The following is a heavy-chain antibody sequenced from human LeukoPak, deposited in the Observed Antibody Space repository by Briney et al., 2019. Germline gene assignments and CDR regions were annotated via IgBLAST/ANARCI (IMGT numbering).Heavy chain of an antibody. Sequence: ASVKVSCKASGYTFTSYDINWVRQATGQGFEWMGWMNPNSGNTGYAQKFQGRVTITRNTSISTAYMELSSLRSEDTAVYYCARGELDCSSTSCDSFWGQGTLVTVSS. CDR2: MNPNSGNT. D-gene: IGHD2-2*01. V-gene: IGHV1-8*03. CDR3: ARGELDCSSTSCDSF. J-gene: IGHJ4*02. CDR1: GYTFTSYD.